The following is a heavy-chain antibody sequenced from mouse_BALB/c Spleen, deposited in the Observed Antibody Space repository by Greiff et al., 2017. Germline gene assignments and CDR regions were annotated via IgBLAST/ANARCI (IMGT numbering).Heavy chain of an antibody. V-gene: IGHV1S81*02. CDR3: TRSVSYYAMDY. CDR1: GYTFTSYY. CDR2: INPSNGGT. J-gene: IGHJ4*01. Sequence: VKLLQPGAELVKPGASVKLSCKASGYTFTSYYMYWVKQRPGQGLEWIGGINPSNGGTNFNEKFKSKATLTVDKSSSTAYMQLSSLTSEDSAVYYCTRSVSYYAMDYWGQGTTLTVSS. D-gene: IGHD1-1*01.